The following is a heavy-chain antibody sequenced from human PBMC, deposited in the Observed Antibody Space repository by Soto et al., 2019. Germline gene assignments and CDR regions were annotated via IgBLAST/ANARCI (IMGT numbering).Heavy chain of an antibody. CDR1: GVTLSNFG. CDR2: ISRDGSTM. V-gene: IGHV3-30*03. Sequence: QVQLVESGGGVVQPGRSLRLSCAASGVTLSNFGMHWVRQAPGKGLEWVAVISRDGSTMLYADSVKGRFTISRDSSRNTLYLLMNSLRAEDTAVYHCVGEVASGYWGQGTLVTVSS. J-gene: IGHJ4*02. D-gene: IGHD2-21*01. CDR3: VGEVASGY.